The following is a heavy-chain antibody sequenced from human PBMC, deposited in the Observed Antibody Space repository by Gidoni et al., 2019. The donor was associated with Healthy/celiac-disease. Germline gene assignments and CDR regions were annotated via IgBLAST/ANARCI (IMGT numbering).Heavy chain of an antibody. D-gene: IGHD6-19*01. CDR2: IYHSGST. V-gene: IGHV4-38-2*01. CDR1: GYSISCGYY. J-gene: IGHJ4*02. Sequence: QVQLQESGPGLVKPSETLSLTCAVSGYSISCGYYWGLIRQPPGKGLEWIGSIYHSGSTYYNPSLKSRVTISVDTSKNQFSLKLSSVTAADTAVYYCARIGVVAVAVDYWGQGTLVTVSS. CDR3: ARIGVVAVAVDY.